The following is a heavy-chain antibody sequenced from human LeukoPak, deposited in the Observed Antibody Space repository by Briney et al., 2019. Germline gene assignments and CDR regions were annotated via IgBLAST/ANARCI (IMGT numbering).Heavy chain of an antibody. V-gene: IGHV4-59*08. Sequence: SETLSLTCTVSGGSLSSYYWSWIRQPPGTGLEWIGYIYYTGNTKYNPSLKSRVTISVDTSKNQFSLMLNSVTAADTAVYYCARHSRPYYYGSAPVDWGQGTLVTVSS. J-gene: IGHJ4*02. D-gene: IGHD3-10*01. CDR3: ARHSRPYYYGSAPVD. CDR2: IYYTGNT. CDR1: GGSLSSYY.